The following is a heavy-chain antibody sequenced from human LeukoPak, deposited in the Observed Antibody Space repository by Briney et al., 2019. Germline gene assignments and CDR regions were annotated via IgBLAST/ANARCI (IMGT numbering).Heavy chain of an antibody. Sequence: GGSLRLSCAASGFTFSSYGMHWVRQAPGKGLERVAVISYDGSNKYYADSVKGRFTISRDNSKNTLYLQMNSLRAEDTAVYYCAKDLRAVAGSAWYFDLWGRGTLATVSS. D-gene: IGHD6-19*01. CDR3: AKDLRAVAGSAWYFDL. V-gene: IGHV3-30*18. CDR1: GFTFSSYG. J-gene: IGHJ2*01. CDR2: ISYDGSNK.